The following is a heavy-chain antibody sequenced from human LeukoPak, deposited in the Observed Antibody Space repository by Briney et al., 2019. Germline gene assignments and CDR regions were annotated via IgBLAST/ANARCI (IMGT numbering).Heavy chain of an antibody. CDR3: AKDFDSGSYRFDY. Sequence: TGGSLRLSCAASGFTFSSYAMSWVRQAPGKGLEWVSAISGSGGSTYYADSVKGRFTISRDNSKNTLYLQMNSLRAEDTAVYYCAKDFDSGSYRFDYWGQGTLVTVSS. J-gene: IGHJ4*02. CDR1: GFTFSSYA. V-gene: IGHV3-23*01. D-gene: IGHD1-26*01. CDR2: ISGSGGST.